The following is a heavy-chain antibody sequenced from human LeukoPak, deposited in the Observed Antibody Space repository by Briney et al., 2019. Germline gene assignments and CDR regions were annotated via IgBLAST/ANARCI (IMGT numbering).Heavy chain of an antibody. V-gene: IGHV4-31*11. CDR3: AREVVVGATPWFDP. CDR1: GGSISSGGYS. D-gene: IGHD2-15*01. J-gene: IGHJ5*02. Sequence: SETLSLTCAVSGGSISSGGYSWSWIRQPPGKGLEWIGYIYYSGSTYYNPSLKSRVTISLDTSKNQFSLKLSSVTAADTAVYYCAREVVVGATPWFDPWGQGTLVTVSS. CDR2: IYYSGST.